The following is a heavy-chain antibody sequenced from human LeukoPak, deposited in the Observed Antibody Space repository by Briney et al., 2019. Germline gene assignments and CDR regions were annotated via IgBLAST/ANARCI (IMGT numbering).Heavy chain of an antibody. J-gene: IGHJ6*03. D-gene: IGHD1-26*01. CDR3: AREKAGATDYYYYMDV. V-gene: IGHV1-69*04. Sequence: ASVKVSCKASGGTFSSYAISWVRQAPGQGLEWMGRIIPILGIANYAQKFQGRVTITADKSTSTAYMGLSSLRSEDTAVYYCAREKAGATDYYYYMDVWGKGTTVTVSS. CDR2: IIPILGIA. CDR1: GGTFSSYA.